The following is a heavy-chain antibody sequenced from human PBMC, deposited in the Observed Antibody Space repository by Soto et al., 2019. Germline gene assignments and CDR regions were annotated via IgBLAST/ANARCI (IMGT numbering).Heavy chain of an antibody. CDR2: IIPNSGGT. CDR3: AKDLKRPPHWGIAVSGYSPDY. J-gene: IGHJ4*02. D-gene: IGHD6-19*01. V-gene: IGHV1-2*02. Sequence: ASVKVSCKASGYTFTGYYMHWVRQAPGQGLEWMGWIIPNSGGTKYAQKFQDRVTMTRDTHINTVYMQLSSLRADDTAVYYCAKDLKRPPHWGIAVSGYSPDYWGQGTLVTVSS. CDR1: GYTFTGYY.